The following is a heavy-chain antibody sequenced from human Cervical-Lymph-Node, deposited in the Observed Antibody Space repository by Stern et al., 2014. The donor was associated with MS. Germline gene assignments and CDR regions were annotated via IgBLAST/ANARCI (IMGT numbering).Heavy chain of an antibody. Sequence: DQLVESGAEVKKPGASVKVSCKASGYTFTGYYLHWVRQAPGQGLEWMGWINPYSGATNYAQNFQGRVTMTRDTSISTGYMELSRLRSDDTGVYYCARGGAVVPAAMQNYWGQGTLVTVSS. V-gene: IGHV1-2*02. D-gene: IGHD2-2*01. J-gene: IGHJ4*02. CDR1: GYTFTGYY. CDR3: ARGGAVVPAAMQNY. CDR2: INPYSGAT.